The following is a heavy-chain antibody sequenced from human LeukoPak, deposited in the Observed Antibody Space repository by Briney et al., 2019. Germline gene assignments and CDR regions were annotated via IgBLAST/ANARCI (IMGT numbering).Heavy chain of an antibody. V-gene: IGHV4-59*08. CDR2: IYYDGST. J-gene: IGHJ5*02. CDR3: ARYLRSGYYNIGNWFDP. D-gene: IGHD3-3*01. CDR1: GGSISSYS. Sequence: SETLSLTCSVSGGSISSYSWSWIRQPPGKSLERIRNIYYDGSTNYSPSLKSRLTISLDTTMNQFSLKLRSVTAADTAVYYCARYLRSGYYNIGNWFDPWGQGTLVTVSS.